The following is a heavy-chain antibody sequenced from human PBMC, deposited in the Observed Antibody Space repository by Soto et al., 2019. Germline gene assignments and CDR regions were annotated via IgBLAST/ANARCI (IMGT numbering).Heavy chain of an antibody. CDR3: ARSILTGYPHAFDI. Sequence: GSLRLSCAASGFTFSSYAMHWVRQAPGKGLEWVAVISYDGSNKYYADSVKGRFTISRDNSKNTLYLQMNSLRAEDTAVYYCARSILTGYPHAFDIWGQGTMVTVSS. V-gene: IGHV3-30-3*01. D-gene: IGHD3-9*01. J-gene: IGHJ3*02. CDR1: GFTFSSYA. CDR2: ISYDGSNK.